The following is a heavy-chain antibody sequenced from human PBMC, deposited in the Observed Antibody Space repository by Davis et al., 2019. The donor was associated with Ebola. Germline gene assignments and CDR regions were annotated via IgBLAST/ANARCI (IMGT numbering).Heavy chain of an antibody. D-gene: IGHD6-19*01. CDR3: ARDGYSSGREGY. Sequence: PGGSLRLSCAASGFTFSNHMMSWVRQAPGKGLEWVANIDEDGSAKNYVDSVKGRFTIARDNSKNTLYLQMNSLRAEDTAVYYCARDGYSSGREGYWGQGTLVTVSS. CDR1: GFTFSNHM. V-gene: IGHV3-7*01. J-gene: IGHJ4*02. CDR2: IDEDGSAK.